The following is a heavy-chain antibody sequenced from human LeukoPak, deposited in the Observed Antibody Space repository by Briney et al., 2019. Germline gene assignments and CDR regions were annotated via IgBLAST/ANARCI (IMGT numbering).Heavy chain of an antibody. CDR3: ARRNWTPSSWYGDQGLWYFDL. CDR2: IYYSGST. Sequence: KTSETLSLTCTVSGGSISSYYWSWIRQPPGKGLEWIGYIYYSGSTNYNPSLKSRVTISVDTSKNQFSLKLSSVTAADTAVYYCARRNWTPSSWYGDQGLWYFDLWGRGTLVTVSS. D-gene: IGHD6-13*01. CDR1: GGSISSYY. V-gene: IGHV4-59*08. J-gene: IGHJ2*01.